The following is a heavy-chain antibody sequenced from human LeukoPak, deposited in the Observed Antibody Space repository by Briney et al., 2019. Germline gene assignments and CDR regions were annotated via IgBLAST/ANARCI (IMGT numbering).Heavy chain of an antibody. CDR1: GYTFTGYY. Sequence: ASVKVSCKASGYTFTGYYMHWVRQAPGQGLEWMGWINPNSGGTNYAQKFQGRVTMTRDTSISTAYMELSSLRSEDTAVYYCATDIDIRYGVDTAMVTGFDYWGQGTLVTVSS. CDR2: INPNSGGT. V-gene: IGHV1-2*02. CDR3: ATDIDIRYGVDTAMVTGFDY. D-gene: IGHD5-18*01. J-gene: IGHJ4*02.